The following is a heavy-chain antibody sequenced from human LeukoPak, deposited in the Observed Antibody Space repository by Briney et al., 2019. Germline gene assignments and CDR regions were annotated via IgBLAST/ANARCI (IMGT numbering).Heavy chain of an antibody. D-gene: IGHD2-2*01. CDR1: GYTFTSYG. Sequence: ASVKVSCKASGYTFTSYGISWVRQAPGQGLEWMGWISAYNGNTNYAQKLQSRVTMTTDTSTSTAYMELRSLRSDDTAVYYCARDGDIVVVPAATYNWFDPWGQGTLVTVSS. J-gene: IGHJ5*02. CDR2: ISAYNGNT. CDR3: ARDGDIVVVPAATYNWFDP. V-gene: IGHV1-18*01.